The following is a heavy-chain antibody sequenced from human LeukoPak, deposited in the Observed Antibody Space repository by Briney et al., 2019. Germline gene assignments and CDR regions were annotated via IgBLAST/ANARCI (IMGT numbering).Heavy chain of an antibody. CDR3: ARGGGSSS. D-gene: IGHD3-10*01. CDR1: GLSFSNFW. J-gene: IGHJ5*02. Sequence: GGSLRLTCAASGLSFSNFWMSWVRQAPGKGLEWVANIKPDGSATNYVDSVKGRFTISRDNAKNSLDLQMNSLRAEDTAVYYCARGGGSSSWGQGTLVTVSS. CDR2: IKPDGSAT. V-gene: IGHV3-7*01.